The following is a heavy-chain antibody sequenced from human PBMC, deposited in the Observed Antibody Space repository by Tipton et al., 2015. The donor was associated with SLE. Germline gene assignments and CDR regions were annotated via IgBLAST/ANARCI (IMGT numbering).Heavy chain of an antibody. D-gene: IGHD1-14*01. J-gene: IGHJ6*03. CDR3: ARDSNIQPDLYYYYYMDV. CDR1: GYTFTSYG. V-gene: IGHV1-18*01. CDR2: ISAYNGNT. Sequence: QSGAEVKKPGASVKVSCKASGYTFTSYGISWVRQAPGQGLEWMGWISAYNGNTHYAQKFEGRVTMTTDTSSSTAYMELTSLRSDDTAVYYCARDSNIQPDLYYYYYMDVWGKGTTVTVSS.